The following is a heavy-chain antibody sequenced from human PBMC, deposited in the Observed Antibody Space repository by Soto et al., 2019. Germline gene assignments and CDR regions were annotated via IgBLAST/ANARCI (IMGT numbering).Heavy chain of an antibody. Sequence: ASVKVSCKASGYTFTSYYMHWVRQAPGQGLEWMGIINPSGGSTSYAQKFQGRVTMTRDTSTSTVYMELSSLRSEDTAVYYCARDEGTVVVVAATGTLMGGFDPWGQGTLVTVSS. D-gene: IGHD2-15*01. J-gene: IGHJ5*02. V-gene: IGHV1-46*03. CDR1: GYTFTSYY. CDR3: ARDEGTVVVVAATGTLMGGFDP. CDR2: INPSGGST.